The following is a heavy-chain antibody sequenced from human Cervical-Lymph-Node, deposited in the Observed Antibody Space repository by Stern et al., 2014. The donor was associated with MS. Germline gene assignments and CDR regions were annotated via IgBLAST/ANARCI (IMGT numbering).Heavy chain of an antibody. CDR2: TYYRSTWYN. CDR1: GDSVSTSTAA. Sequence: VQLVESGPGLVKPSQTLSLTCALSGDSVSTSTAAWNWIRQSPSRGLEWLGRTYYRSTWYNDYAVSVKSRITINPDTSKNQFSLQLNSVTPEDTAVYYCARDLFYNSGRGVYWYFDLWGRGTLVTVSS. D-gene: IGHD5-12*01. J-gene: IGHJ2*01. V-gene: IGHV6-1*02. CDR3: ARDLFYNSGRGVYWYFDL.